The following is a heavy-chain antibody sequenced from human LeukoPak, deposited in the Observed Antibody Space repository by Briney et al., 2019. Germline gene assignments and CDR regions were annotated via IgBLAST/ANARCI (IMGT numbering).Heavy chain of an antibody. V-gene: IGHV3-23*01. Sequence: GGSLRLSCAASGFTFSSYAMSWVLQAPGKGLEWVSAISGSGGSTYYADSVKGRFTISRDNSKNTLYLQMNSLRAEDTAVYYCAKAWSRGLLWFGELRYYFDYWGQGTLVTVSS. CDR2: ISGSGGST. CDR1: GFTFSSYA. J-gene: IGHJ4*02. D-gene: IGHD3-10*01. CDR3: AKAWSRGLLWFGELRYYFDY.